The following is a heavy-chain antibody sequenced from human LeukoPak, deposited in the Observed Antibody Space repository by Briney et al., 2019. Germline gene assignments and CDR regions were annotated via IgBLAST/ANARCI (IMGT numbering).Heavy chain of an antibody. CDR1: GFIFIIYA. D-gene: IGHD4-23*01. Sequence: PGGSLRLSCAASGFIFIIYAMSWVRQALVKSLERLSAIMGIGGSTYYAGSAKGRFTISRDNSKNTLYLQMNSLRAEDTAVYYCANGLGAELVTLDAFVIWGQGTMVTVSS. V-gene: IGHV3-23*01. CDR3: ANGLGAELVTLDAFVI. CDR2: IMGIGGST. J-gene: IGHJ3*02.